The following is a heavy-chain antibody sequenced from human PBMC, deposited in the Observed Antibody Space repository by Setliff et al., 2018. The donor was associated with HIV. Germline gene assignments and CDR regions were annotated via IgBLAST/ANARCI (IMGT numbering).Heavy chain of an antibody. Sequence: SVTLSLTCAVYGGSFSGYYWSWIRQPPGKGLEWIGEINHSGSTNYNPSLKSRLTISVDTSKNQFSLKLSSVTAADTAIYYCATHGAQWGQGTLFTVSS. V-gene: IGHV4-34*01. J-gene: IGHJ4*02. CDR2: INHSGST. CDR1: GGSFSGYY. CDR3: ATHGAQ. D-gene: IGHD1-26*01.